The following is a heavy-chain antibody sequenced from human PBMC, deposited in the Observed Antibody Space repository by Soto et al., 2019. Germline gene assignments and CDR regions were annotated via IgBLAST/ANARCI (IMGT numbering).Heavy chain of an antibody. CDR2: ISTYNGRT. CDR3: ARDCRGTSWDDY. J-gene: IGHJ4*02. V-gene: IGHV1-18*01. CDR1: GYAFDTSG. D-gene: IGHD2-2*01. Sequence: QVQLVQSRGEVKKPGDSVRVSCKTSGYAFDTSGVTWVRQAPGEGLEWMGWISTYNGRTRYAQRIQGRLTMTTETVSTTGYMELKSLTYDDKAVYFCARDCRGTSWDDYWGQGSLVNVS.